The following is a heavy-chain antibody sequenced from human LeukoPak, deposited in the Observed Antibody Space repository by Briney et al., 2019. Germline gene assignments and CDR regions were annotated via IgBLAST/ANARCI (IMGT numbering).Heavy chain of an antibody. CDR1: GVSFSGYY. J-gene: IGHJ4*02. V-gene: IGHV4-34*01. CDR2: INHSGST. D-gene: IGHD3-3*01. Sequence: PSETLSLTCAVYGVSFSGYYWSWIRQPPGKGLEWIGEINHSGSTNYNPSLKSRVTISVDTSKNQFSLKLSSVTAADTAVYYCARRTPRGYYDFWSGYRYYFDYWGQGTLVTVSS. CDR3: ARRTPRGYYDFWSGYRYYFDY.